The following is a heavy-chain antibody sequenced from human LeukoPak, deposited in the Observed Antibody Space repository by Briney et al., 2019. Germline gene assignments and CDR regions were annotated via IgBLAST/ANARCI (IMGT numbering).Heavy chain of an antibody. J-gene: IGHJ5*02. CDR2: INHSGIT. Sequence: SETLSLTCAAYGRTFSGYYWTWIRQTPGKGLEWIWEINHSGITDYNPSLMSRVTISLNTSKNQFSLKLSSVTAADTAIYSCARAVIVVAAATQRNWFDPWGQGTLVTVSS. CDR1: GRTFSGYY. CDR3: ARAVIVVAAATQRNWFDP. D-gene: IGHD2-15*01. V-gene: IGHV4-34*01.